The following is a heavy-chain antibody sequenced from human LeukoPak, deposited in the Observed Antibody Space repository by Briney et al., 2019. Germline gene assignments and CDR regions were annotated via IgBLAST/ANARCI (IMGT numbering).Heavy chain of an antibody. D-gene: IGHD3-9*01. J-gene: IGHJ4*02. CDR2: IYPGYSDT. V-gene: IGHV5-51*01. Sequence: GESLKISCKGSGYSFTSYWIGWVRQMPGKGLEWMGIIYPGYSDTRYSPSFQGQVTISADKSISTAYLQWSSLKASDTAMYYCARSLRGLRYFDWLNPLDYWGQGTLVTVSS. CDR3: ARSLRGLRYFDWLNPLDY. CDR1: GYSFTSYW.